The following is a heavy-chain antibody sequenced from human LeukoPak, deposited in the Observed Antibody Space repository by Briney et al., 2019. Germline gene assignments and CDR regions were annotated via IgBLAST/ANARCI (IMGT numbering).Heavy chain of an antibody. V-gene: IGHV1-8*03. D-gene: IGHD6-13*01. J-gene: IGHJ6*03. CDR3: ARRRSSWYAGYYYYMDV. CDR1: GYTFTSYD. CDR2: MNPNSGNT. Sequence: ASVKVSCKASGYTFTSYDINWVRQATGQGLELMGCMNPNSGNTGYAQKFQGRVTITRNTSISTAYMELSSLRSEDTAVYYCARRRSSWYAGYYYYMDVWGKGTTVTVSS.